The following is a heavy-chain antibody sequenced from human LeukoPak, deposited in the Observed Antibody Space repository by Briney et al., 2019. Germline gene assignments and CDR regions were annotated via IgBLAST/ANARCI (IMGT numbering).Heavy chain of an antibody. V-gene: IGHV4-61*02. CDR2: IYTSGST. J-gene: IGHJ3*02. CDR1: GGSISSGSYY. CDR3: ARDLSGELLNNPPDAFDI. D-gene: IGHD3-10*01. Sequence: SETLSLTCTVSGGSISSGSYYWSWIRQPAGKGLEWIGRIYTSGSTNYNPSPKSRVTISVDTSKNQFSLKLSSVTAADTAVYYCARDLSGELLNNPPDAFDIWGQGTMVTVSS.